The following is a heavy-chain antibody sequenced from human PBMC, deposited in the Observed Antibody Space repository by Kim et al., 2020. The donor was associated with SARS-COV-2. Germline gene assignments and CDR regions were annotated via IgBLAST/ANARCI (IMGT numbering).Heavy chain of an antibody. J-gene: IGHJ4*02. V-gene: IGHV3-30*04. CDR1: GFTFSSYA. CDR3: ARGSMVATAYSGCFDY. D-gene: IGHD5-12*01. Sequence: GGSLRLSCAASGFTFSSYAMHWVRQAPGKGLEWVAVISYDGSNKYYADSVKGRFTISRDNSKNTLYLQMNSLRAEDTAVYYCARGSMVATAYSGCFDYWGQGTLVTVSS. CDR2: ISYDGSNK.